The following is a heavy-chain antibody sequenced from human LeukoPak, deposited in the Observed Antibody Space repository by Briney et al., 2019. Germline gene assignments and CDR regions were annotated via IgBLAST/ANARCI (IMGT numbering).Heavy chain of an antibody. CDR1: GYTFTSYG. CDR3: ARDLGDPRSPFDY. Sequence: ASVKVSSKASGYTFTSYGISWVRQAPGQGLEWMGWISAYNGNTNYAQKLQGRVTITADKSTSTAYMELSSLRSEDTAVYYCARDLGDPRSPFDYWGQGTLVTVSS. D-gene: IGHD3-16*01. CDR2: ISAYNGNT. J-gene: IGHJ4*02. V-gene: IGHV1-18*01.